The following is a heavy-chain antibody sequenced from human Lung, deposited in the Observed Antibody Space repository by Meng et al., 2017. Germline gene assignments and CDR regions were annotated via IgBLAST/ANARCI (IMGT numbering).Heavy chain of an antibody. CDR1: GGSFSGYY. V-gene: IGHV4-34*01. CDR3: ARPKQANWYFDL. CDR2: INHSGST. D-gene: IGHD1/OR15-1a*01. J-gene: IGHJ2*01. Sequence: QLQPLYAGLLKPSETLSLTCAVYGGSFSGYYWSLIRTPPGKWLEWIGEINHSGSTNYNPSLKSRVTISVDTSKNQFSLKLSSVTAAYTAVYYCARPKQANWYFDLWGRGTLVTVSS.